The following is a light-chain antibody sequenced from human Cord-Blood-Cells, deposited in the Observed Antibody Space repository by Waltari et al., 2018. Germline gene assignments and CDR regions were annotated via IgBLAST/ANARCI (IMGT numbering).Light chain of an antibody. CDR3: QQRSNWPPIFT. J-gene: IGKJ3*01. V-gene: IGKV3-11*01. Sequence: DIVLPQSPATLSLSPGERAPLSCRASQSVSSYLAWYQQKPGQAPRLLIYDASNRATGIPARFSGSGSGTDFTLTISSLEPEDFAVYYCQQRSNWPPIFTFGPGTKVDIK. CDR1: QSVSSY. CDR2: DAS.